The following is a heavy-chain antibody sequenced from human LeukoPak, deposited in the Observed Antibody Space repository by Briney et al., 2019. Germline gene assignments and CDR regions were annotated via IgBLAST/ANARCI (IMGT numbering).Heavy chain of an antibody. CDR1: GFTFSSYW. V-gene: IGHV3-7*01. J-gene: IGHJ6*03. CDR3: ASWFSSSWHNDYYYYYMDV. CDR2: IKQDGSEK. Sequence: PGGSLRLSCAASGFTFSSYWMSWVRQAPGKGLEWVANIKQDGSEKYYVDSVKGRFTISRDNAKNSLYLQMNSLRAEDTAVYYCASWFSSSWHNDYYYYYMDVWGKGTTVTVSS. D-gene: IGHD6-13*01.